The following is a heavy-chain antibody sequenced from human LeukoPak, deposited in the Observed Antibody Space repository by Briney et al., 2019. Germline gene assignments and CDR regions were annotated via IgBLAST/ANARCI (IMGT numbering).Heavy chain of an antibody. V-gene: IGHV3-53*01. Sequence: PGGSLRLSCAASGLTFKNYWMNWVRQAPGKGLEWVSVIYSGGSTYYADSVKGRFTISRDNSKNTLYLQMNSLRADDTAVYYCASPRGYSSGWDYWGQGTLVTVSS. D-gene: IGHD5-18*01. CDR2: IYSGGST. CDR3: ASPRGYSSGWDY. CDR1: GLTFKNYW. J-gene: IGHJ4*02.